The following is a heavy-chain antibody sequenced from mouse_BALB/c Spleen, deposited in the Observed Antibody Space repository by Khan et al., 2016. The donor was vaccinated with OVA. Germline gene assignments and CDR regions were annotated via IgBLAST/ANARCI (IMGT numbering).Heavy chain of an antibody. Sequence: EVKLQESGPGLVKPSQSLSLTCTVTGYSITSDYAWNWIRQFPGNKLEWMCYISYSGNTNYNPSLTSRISITRDTSKNQFFLQLNSVTTEDTATXYCARVYGGDFDYWGQGTTLTVSS. CDR1: GYSITSDYA. D-gene: IGHD2-10*02. V-gene: IGHV3-2*02. CDR3: ARVYGGDFDY. J-gene: IGHJ2*01. CDR2: ISYSGNT.